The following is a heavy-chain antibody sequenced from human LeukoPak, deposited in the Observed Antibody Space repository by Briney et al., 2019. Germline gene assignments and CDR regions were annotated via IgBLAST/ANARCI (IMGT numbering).Heavy chain of an antibody. CDR3: ARAGYSSGMGY. CDR2: INHSGST. Sequence: PSETLSLTCAVYGGSFSGYYWSWIRQPPGKGLEWIGEINHSGSTNYNPSLKSRVTISVDTSKNQFSLKLSSVTAADTAVYYCARAGYSSGMGYWGQGTLVTVSS. CDR1: GGSFSGYY. D-gene: IGHD6-19*01. J-gene: IGHJ4*02. V-gene: IGHV4-34*01.